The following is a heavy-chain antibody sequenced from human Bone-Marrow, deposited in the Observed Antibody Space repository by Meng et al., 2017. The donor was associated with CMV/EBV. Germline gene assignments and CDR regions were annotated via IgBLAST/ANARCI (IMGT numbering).Heavy chain of an antibody. CDR1: GFTFSSYE. J-gene: IGHJ3*02. V-gene: IGHV3-48*03. CDR3: ARDTVYMGDAFDI. D-gene: IGHD4-11*01. CDR2: ISSSGSTI. Sequence: GGSLRLSCAASGFTFSSYEMNWVRQAPGKGLEWVSYISSSGSTIYYADSVKGRFTISRDNAKNTLYLQMNSLRAEDTAVYYCARDTVYMGDAFDIWGQGTMVTVSS.